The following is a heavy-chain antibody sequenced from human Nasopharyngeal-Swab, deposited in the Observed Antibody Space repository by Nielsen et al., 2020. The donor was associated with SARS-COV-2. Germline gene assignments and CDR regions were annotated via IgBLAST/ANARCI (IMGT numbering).Heavy chain of an antibody. J-gene: IGHJ6*02. D-gene: IGHD3-16*02. Sequence: ASVKVSCRASGYTFTSHAMHWVRQAPGQRLEWLGWINAANGDTKYSQKIQGRVTITRDTSASTAYMELSSLRSEDTAVYYCARDPRGLSSPSGMDVWGQGTTVTVSS. CDR2: INAANGDT. V-gene: IGHV1-3*01. CDR1: GYTFTSHA. CDR3: ARDPRGLSSPSGMDV.